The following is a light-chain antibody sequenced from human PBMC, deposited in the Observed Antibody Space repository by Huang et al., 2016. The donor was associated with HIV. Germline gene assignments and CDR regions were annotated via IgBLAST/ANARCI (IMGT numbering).Light chain of an antibody. J-gene: IGKJ1*01. CDR1: QSISSN. CDR3: QQYDKWPPWT. Sequence: EMVMTQSPATLSVSPGERVTLSCRASQSISSNLAWYQQKPGQAPRLLIYGASTRATGIPSRFSGGGSGTVFTLTISSLQSEDFAVYYCQQYDKWPPWTFGQGTKVEIK. V-gene: IGKV3-15*01. CDR2: GAS.